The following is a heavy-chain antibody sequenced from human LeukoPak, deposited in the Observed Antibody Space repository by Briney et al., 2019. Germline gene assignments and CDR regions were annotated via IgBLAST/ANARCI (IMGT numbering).Heavy chain of an antibody. CDR3: ARPIHCSATRCTGAMDV. D-gene: IGHD2-15*01. CDR2: IDEIGRT. V-gene: IGHV4-34*01. Sequence: SETLSLTCAVYGESPSHYYWNWVRQFPGKGLDWIGEIDEIGRTNYNPSLKSRATISVDRSKNQFSLKLNSVTAADTAVYFCARPIHCSATRCTGAMDVWGQGTTVAVSS. J-gene: IGHJ6*01. CDR1: GESPSHYY.